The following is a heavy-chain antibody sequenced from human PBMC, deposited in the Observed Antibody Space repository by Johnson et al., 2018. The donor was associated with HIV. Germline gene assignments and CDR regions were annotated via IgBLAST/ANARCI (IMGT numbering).Heavy chain of an antibody. J-gene: IGHJ3*02. CDR2: INWNGGST. CDR1: GFTFDDCG. D-gene: IGHD3-10*01. V-gene: IGHV3-20*04. Sequence: VQLVESGGGVVRPGGSLRLSCAASGFTFDDCGMNWVRQAPGKGLEWVSGINWNGGSTGYADSVKGRFTISRDNAKNSLYLQMNSLRAEDTALYYCAREAGSGSYSPWRPDAFDIWGQGTMVTVSS. CDR3: AREAGSGSYSPWRPDAFDI.